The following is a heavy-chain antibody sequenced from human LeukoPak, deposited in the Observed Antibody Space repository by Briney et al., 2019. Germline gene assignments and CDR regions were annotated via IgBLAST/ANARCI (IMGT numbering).Heavy chain of an antibody. CDR1: GGSISTNY. D-gene: IGHD3-10*01. Sequence: SETLSLTCTVSGGSISTNYWSWIRQPPGKGLEWIGNIFYSGRNNYNPSLRSRVTMSVDTSKNQFSLKLSSVTAADTAVYYCARENYGSGSCFDYWGQGTLVTVSS. J-gene: IGHJ4*02. V-gene: IGHV4-59*01. CDR2: IFYSGRN. CDR3: ARENYGSGSCFDY.